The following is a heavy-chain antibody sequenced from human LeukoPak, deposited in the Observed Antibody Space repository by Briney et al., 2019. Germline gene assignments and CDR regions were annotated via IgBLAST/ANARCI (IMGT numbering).Heavy chain of an antibody. CDR1: GGSISSSSYY. Sequence: PSETLSLTCTVSGGSISSSSYYWGWIRQPPGKGLEWIGSIYYSGSTYYNPSLKSRVTISVDTSKNQFSLKLSSVTAADTAVYYCARLAVAGKLDHWGQGTLVTVSS. J-gene: IGHJ4*02. CDR3: ARLAVAGKLDH. D-gene: IGHD6-19*01. V-gene: IGHV4-39*01. CDR2: IYYSGST.